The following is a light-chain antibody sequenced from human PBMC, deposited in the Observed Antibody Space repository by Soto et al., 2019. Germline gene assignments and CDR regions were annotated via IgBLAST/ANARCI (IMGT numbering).Light chain of an antibody. CDR1: QSVSSN. CDR2: GAS. J-gene: IGKJ4*01. Sequence: EIVMTQSPATLSVSPGERATLSCRASQSVSSNLAWYQQKPGQAPRLLIYGASTRATGIPARFSGSGSGTVFTLTISSLQSEDFAVYYCQQYNNWLTFGGGTKVEIK. CDR3: QQYNNWLT. V-gene: IGKV3-15*01.